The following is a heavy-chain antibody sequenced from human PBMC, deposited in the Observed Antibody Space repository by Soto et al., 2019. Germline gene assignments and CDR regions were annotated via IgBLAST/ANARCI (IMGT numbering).Heavy chain of an antibody. CDR1: GFTFTSSA. CDR3: AADNYYDSSGYSHYFDY. V-gene: IGHV1-58*01. CDR2: IVVGSGNT. Sequence: SVKVSCKASGFTFTSSAVQWVRQARGQRLEWIGWIVVGSGNTNYAQKFQERVTITRDMSTSTAYMELSSLRSEDTAVYYCAADNYYDSSGYSHYFDYWGQGTLVTVSS. D-gene: IGHD3-22*01. J-gene: IGHJ4*02.